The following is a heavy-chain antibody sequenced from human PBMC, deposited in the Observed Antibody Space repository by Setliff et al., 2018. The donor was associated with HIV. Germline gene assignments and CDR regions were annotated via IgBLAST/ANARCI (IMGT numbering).Heavy chain of an antibody. Sequence: SETLSLTCAVSGYSVSSSYWWGWIRQPPGKGLEWIGWIGYIYKGGSTYYNPSLKSRVTMSVDTSKNHFSLKLRSVTAADTAVYYCARSALWFGEADWYFDLWGRGALVTVSS. D-gene: IGHD3-10*01. CDR3: ARSALWFGEADWYFDL. CDR1: GYSVSSSYW. J-gene: IGHJ2*01. V-gene: IGHV4-28*01. CDR2: IYKGGST.